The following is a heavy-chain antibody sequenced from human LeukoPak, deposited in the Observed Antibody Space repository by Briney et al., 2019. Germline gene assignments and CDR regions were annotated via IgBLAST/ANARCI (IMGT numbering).Heavy chain of an antibody. Sequence: PSETLSLTCTVSGGSISSYYWSWIRQPAGKGLEWIGRIYTSGSTNYNPSLKSRVTMSVDTSKNQFSLKLSSVTAADTAVYYCARGSSGWDNGGGYNWFDPWGQGTLVTASS. CDR3: ARGSSGWDNGGGYNWFDP. J-gene: IGHJ5*02. CDR2: IYTSGST. CDR1: GGSISSYY. V-gene: IGHV4-4*07. D-gene: IGHD6-19*01.